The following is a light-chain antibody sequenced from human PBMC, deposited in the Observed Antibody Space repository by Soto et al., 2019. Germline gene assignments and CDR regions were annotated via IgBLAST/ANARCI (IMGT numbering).Light chain of an antibody. V-gene: IGKV3-11*01. CDR1: QSVSSY. CDR3: QQRSNWPPLT. Sequence: SPGERATLSCRASQSVSSYLAWYQQKPGQAPRLLIYDASNRATGIPARFSGSGSGTDFTRTISSLEPEDFAVYCCQQRSNWPPLTFGGGTKVEIK. CDR2: DAS. J-gene: IGKJ4*01.